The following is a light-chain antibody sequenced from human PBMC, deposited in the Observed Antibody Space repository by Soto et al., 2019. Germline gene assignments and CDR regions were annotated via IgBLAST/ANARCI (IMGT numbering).Light chain of an antibody. CDR3: SSYKSGSTL. CDR1: NTDLGGYDS. J-gene: IGLJ2*01. CDR2: EVS. Sequence: QSALTQPASVSGSPGHSITIPCTGINTDLGGYDSVSWYQQHPGNAPQRILYEVSNRPSGGSNRFSGSKSGNTASLTISGLQPEDEADYYCSSYKSGSTLFGGGTKVTVL. V-gene: IGLV2-14*01.